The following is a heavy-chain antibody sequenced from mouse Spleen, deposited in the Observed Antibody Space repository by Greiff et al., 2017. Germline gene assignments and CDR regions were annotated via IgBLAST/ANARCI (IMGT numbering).Heavy chain of an antibody. V-gene: IGHV14-3*01. CDR2: IDPANGNT. Sequence: VHVKQSVAELVRPGASVKLSCTASGFNIKNTYMHWVKQRPEQGLEWIGRIDPANGNTKYAPKFQGKATITADTSSNTAYLQLSSLTSEDTAIYYCARGDYYGSSDGFAYWGQGTLVTVSA. CDR3: ARGDYYGSSDGFAY. CDR1: GFNIKNTY. D-gene: IGHD1-1*01. J-gene: IGHJ3*01.